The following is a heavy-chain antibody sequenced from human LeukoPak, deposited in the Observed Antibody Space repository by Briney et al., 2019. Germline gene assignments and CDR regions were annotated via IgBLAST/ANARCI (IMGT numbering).Heavy chain of an antibody. CDR1: GYSFTSYW. Sequence: GESLKISCKGSGYSFTSYWIGWVRQMPGKGLEWMGIIYPGDSDTRYSPSYQGQVTISTDKSISTAYLQWSSLKASDTAMYYCARMRAPYDSSGYSSNWFDPWGQGTLVTVPS. CDR2: IYPGDSDT. V-gene: IGHV5-51*01. D-gene: IGHD3-22*01. J-gene: IGHJ5*02. CDR3: ARMRAPYDSSGYSSNWFDP.